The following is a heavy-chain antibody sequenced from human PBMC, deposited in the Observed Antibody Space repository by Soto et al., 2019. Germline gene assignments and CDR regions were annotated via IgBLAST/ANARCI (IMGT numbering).Heavy chain of an antibody. CDR2: ISYDGSNK. J-gene: IGHJ3*02. CDR1: GFTFSSYA. V-gene: IGHV3-30-3*01. D-gene: IGHD6-13*01. CDR3: ARTGSSWTSNAFDI. Sequence: LRLSCVASGFTFSSYAMHWVRQAPGKGLEWVAVISYDGSNKYYADSVKGRFTISRDNSKNTLYLQMNSLRAEDTAVYYCARTGSSWTSNAFDIWGQGTMVTVSS.